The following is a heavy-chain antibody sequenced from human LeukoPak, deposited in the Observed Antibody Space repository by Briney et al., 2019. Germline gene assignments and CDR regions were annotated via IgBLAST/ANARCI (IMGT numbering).Heavy chain of an antibody. D-gene: IGHD2-21*01. CDR1: GYTFTDYY. Sequence: ASVKVSCKASGYTFTDYYIHWVRQAPGEEFEWMGWITHKSGATKFAQKFQGRVTLTRDTSIRTVYMELSNLISDDTATYYCVSWAGGNSDVASFDYWGQGTLLTVSS. CDR2: ITHKSGAT. J-gene: IGHJ4*02. CDR3: VSWAGGNSDVASFDY. V-gene: IGHV1-2*02.